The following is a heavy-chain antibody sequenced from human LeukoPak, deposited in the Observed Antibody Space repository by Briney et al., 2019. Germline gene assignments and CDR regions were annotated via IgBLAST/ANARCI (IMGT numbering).Heavy chain of an antibody. J-gene: IGHJ5*02. CDR1: GYTFTSYG. CDR2: INTNTGNP. CDR3: ARGFPYDYVWGSFNWFDP. V-gene: IGHV7-4-1*02. D-gene: IGHD3-16*01. Sequence: ASVKVSCKASGYTFTSYGISWVRQATGQGLEWMGWINTNTGNPTYAQGFTGRFVFSLDTSVSTAYPQISSLKAEDTAVYYCARGFPYDYVWGSFNWFDPWGQGTLVTVSS.